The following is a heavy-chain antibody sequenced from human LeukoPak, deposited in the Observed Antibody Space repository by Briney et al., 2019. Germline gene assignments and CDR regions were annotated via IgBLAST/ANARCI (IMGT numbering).Heavy chain of an antibody. CDR3: ARGKDGYNYYFDY. Sequence: PGGSLRLSCAASGFTVSSNYMSWVRQAPGKGLEWVSAIYSGGSTYYADSVKGRFTISRDNSKNTLYLQMNSLRAEDTAVYYCARGKDGYNYYFDYWGQGTLVTVSS. CDR2: IYSGGST. D-gene: IGHD5-24*01. J-gene: IGHJ4*02. CDR1: GFTVSSNY. V-gene: IGHV3-53*01.